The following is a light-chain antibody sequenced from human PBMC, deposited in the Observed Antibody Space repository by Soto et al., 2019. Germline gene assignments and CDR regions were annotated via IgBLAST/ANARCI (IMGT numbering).Light chain of an antibody. CDR2: END. CDR1: SSNIGKNY. CDR3: ASWDTSLSAVV. Sequence: QSVLTQPPSVSAAPGQTVTISCSGSSSNIGKNYVSWRQQLPGTAPKLLMYENDKRPSGIPDRFSGSKSGTSVTLGITGLQTGDEADYYCASWDTSLSAVVFGGGTKLTVL. J-gene: IGLJ2*01. V-gene: IGLV1-51*02.